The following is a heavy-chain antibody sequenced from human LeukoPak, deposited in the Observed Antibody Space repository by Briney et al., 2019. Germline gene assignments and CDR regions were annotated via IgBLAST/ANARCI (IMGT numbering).Heavy chain of an antibody. Sequence: GGSLRHFCAASGFTFSNYRMLWLPQAPGKGLVWVVIINKDGCNKYTAEAVKGRITISRDNSKNSLYVEVNSLRAEDTAVYYCARDLGKGRYLDLWGRGTLVTVSS. V-gene: IGHV3-30*12. D-gene: IGHD7-27*01. J-gene: IGHJ2*01. CDR2: INKDGCNK. CDR1: GFTFSNYR. CDR3: ARDLGKGRYLDL.